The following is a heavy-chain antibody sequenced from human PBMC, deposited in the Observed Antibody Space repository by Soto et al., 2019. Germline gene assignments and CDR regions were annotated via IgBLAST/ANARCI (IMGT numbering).Heavy chain of an antibody. J-gene: IGHJ4*02. CDR1: RGTFSTYT. V-gene: IGHV1-69*06. CDR3: ARQRVYFGDYVSLDY. D-gene: IGHD4-17*01. CDR2: IIPIFGTA. Sequence: SVKVSCKDARGTFSTYTISWVRHAPGQGLEWMGEIIPIFGTANYAQKFQGRVTITADKSTSTAYMELSSLRSEDTAVYYCARQRVYFGDYVSLDYWGQGTLVTVSS.